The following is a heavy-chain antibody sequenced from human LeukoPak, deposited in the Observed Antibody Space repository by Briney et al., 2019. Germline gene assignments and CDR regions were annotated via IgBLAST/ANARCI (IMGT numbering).Heavy chain of an antibody. CDR3: ATTLYDFWSGGAFDI. Sequence: ASVKVSCKVSGYTLTELSMHWVRQAPGKGIEWMGGFDPEDGETIYAQKFQGRVTMTEDTSTDTAYMELSSLRSEDTAVYYCATTLYDFWSGGAFDIWGQGTMVTVSS. CDR2: FDPEDGET. CDR1: GYTLTELS. V-gene: IGHV1-24*01. J-gene: IGHJ3*02. D-gene: IGHD3-3*01.